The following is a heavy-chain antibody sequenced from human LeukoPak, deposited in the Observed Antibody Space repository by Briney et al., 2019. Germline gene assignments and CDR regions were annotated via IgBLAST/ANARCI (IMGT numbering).Heavy chain of an antibody. V-gene: IGHV3-9*01. D-gene: IGHD6-13*01. CDR3: AKDIAAAGTPFFDY. Sequence: GGSLRLSCAASGFTFSNYNMNWVRQAPGKGLEWVSGISWNSGSIGYADSVKGRFTISRDNAKNSLYLQMNSLRAEDTALYYCAKDIAAAGTPFFDYWGQGTLVTVSS. J-gene: IGHJ4*02. CDR1: GFTFSNYN. CDR2: ISWNSGSI.